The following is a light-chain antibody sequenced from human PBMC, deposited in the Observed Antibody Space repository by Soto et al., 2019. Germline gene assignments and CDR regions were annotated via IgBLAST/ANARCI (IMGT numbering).Light chain of an antibody. J-gene: IGKJ1*01. V-gene: IGKV1-39*01. Sequence: DIQMTQSPFSLSASVGDRVTITCRASQGISTYLNWYLQKPGKAPKLLIYAASSLQSGVPSRFSGSGSETDFTLTISSLQPEDFATYSCQQSYSTTWTFGQGTKVDIK. CDR3: QQSYSTTWT. CDR1: QGISTY. CDR2: AAS.